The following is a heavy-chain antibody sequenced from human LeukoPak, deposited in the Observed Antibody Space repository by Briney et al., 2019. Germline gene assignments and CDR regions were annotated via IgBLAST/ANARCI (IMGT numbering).Heavy chain of an antibody. CDR1: GFTFSSYA. J-gene: IGHJ3*02. CDR3: ARDLGGEYCSSTSCYDAFDI. CDR2: ISYDGSNK. V-gene: IGHV3-30-3*01. Sequence: GGSLRLSCAASGFTFSSYAMHWVRQAPGKGLEWVAVISYDGSNKYYADSVKGRFTISRDNSKNTLYLQMNSLRAEDTAVYYCARDLGGEYCSSTSCYDAFDIWGQGTMVTVSS. D-gene: IGHD2-2*01.